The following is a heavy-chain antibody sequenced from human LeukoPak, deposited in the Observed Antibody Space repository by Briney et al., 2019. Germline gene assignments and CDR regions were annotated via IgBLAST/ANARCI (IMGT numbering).Heavy chain of an antibody. Sequence: PSETLSLTCAVYGGSFSGYYWSWLRQPPGKGLEWIGEINHSGSTNYNPSLKSRVTISVDTSKNEFSLKLSSVTAADTAVYYCARGRRIQLWSRGKLDYWGQGTLVTVSS. J-gene: IGHJ4*02. D-gene: IGHD5-18*01. CDR3: ARGRRIQLWSRGKLDY. CDR2: INHSGST. V-gene: IGHV4-34*01. CDR1: GGSFSGYY.